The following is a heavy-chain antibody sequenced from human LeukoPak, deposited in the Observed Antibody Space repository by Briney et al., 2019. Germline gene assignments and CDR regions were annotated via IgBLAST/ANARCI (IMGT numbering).Heavy chain of an antibody. CDR2: ISDSGGIT. J-gene: IGHJ4*02. CDR3: AKNTQYSGYYDC. V-gene: IGHV3-23*01. Sequence: GGSLRLSCAASGFTFSSYPMTWVRQAPGKGPEWVSFISDSGGITYYADSVKGRFTISRDNSKNTLYLQMNSLRAEDTAVYYYAKNTQYSGYYDCWGQGTLVAVSS. D-gene: IGHD6-6*01. CDR1: GFTFSSYP.